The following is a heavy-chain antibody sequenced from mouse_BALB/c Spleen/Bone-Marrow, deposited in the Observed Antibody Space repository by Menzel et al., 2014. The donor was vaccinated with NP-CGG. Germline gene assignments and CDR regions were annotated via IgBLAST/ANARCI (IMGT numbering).Heavy chain of an antibody. J-gene: IGHJ4*01. CDR3: ARDYGNPYYAMDY. CDR1: GYAFTNYN. CDR2: IDPYNGGT. V-gene: IGHV1S135*01. Sequence: VQLKDSGPELVKPGASVKVSCKASGYAFTNYNMYWVRQSHGKSLEWIGYIDPYNGGTSYNQNFKGKATLTVDKSSSTAYMHLNSLTSEDPAVFYCARDYGNPYYAMDYWGQGTSVTVSS. D-gene: IGHD2-1*01.